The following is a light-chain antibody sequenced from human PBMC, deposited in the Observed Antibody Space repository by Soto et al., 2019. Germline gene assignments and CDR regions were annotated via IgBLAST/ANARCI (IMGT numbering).Light chain of an antibody. CDR1: LGINSY. CDR2: GAS. J-gene: IGKJ3*01. CDR3: QRINANPT. Sequence: DIQLTQSPSFLSASVGDRVTITCRASLGINSYLAWYQQKPGKAPKLLIYGASTLQSGVPSRFSGTGSGTEFTLTIRSLEPEDFASYYCQRINANPTFGPGTKVDIK. V-gene: IGKV1-9*01.